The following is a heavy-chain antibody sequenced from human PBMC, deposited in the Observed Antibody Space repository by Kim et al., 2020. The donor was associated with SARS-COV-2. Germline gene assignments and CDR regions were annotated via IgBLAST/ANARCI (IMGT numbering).Heavy chain of an antibody. CDR3: ARDPVAGAGGLAGPYDY. CDR1: GFTFSTFP. CDR2: ISFDGGIK. V-gene: IGHV3-30-3*01. J-gene: IGHJ4*02. Sequence: GGSLRLSCAASGFTFSTFPMHWVRQAPGKGLEWVAVISFDGGIKYYADSAKGRFTISRDNSKSTLYLQMSSLRPEDTAVYYCARDPVAGAGGLAGPYDYWGRGSLVTVSS. D-gene: IGHD6-19*01.